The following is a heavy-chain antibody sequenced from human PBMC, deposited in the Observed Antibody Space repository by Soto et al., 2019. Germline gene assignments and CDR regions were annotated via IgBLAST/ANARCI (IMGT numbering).Heavy chain of an antibody. D-gene: IGHD3-10*01. CDR3: AKVWFGELYPFEY. J-gene: IGHJ4*02. CDR1: GFTFSSYT. CDR2: IAGRGGNT. Sequence: GGSLRLSCTASGFTFSSYTMSWVRQAPGKGLVWVSGIAGRGGNTFYADSVKGRFTISRDNSKNTLYLQMISLRAEDTAIYYCAKVWFGELYPFEYWGQGALVTVSS. V-gene: IGHV3-23*01.